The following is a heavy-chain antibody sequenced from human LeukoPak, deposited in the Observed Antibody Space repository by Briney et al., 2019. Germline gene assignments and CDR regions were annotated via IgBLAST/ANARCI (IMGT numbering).Heavy chain of an antibody. J-gene: IGHJ5*02. CDR1: GGSISSYY. CDR2: IYYSGST. CDR3: ARELRYYGSGSYYNP. D-gene: IGHD3-10*01. Sequence: PSETLSLTCTVSGGSISSYYWSWIRQPPGKGLEWIGYIYYSGSTNYNPSLKSRVTISVDTSKNQFSLKLSSVTAADTAVYYCARELRYYGSGSYYNPWGQGTLVTVSS. V-gene: IGHV4-59*01.